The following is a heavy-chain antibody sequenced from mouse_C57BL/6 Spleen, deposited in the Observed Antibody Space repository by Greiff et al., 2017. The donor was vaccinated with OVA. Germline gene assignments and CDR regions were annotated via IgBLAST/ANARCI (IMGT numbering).Heavy chain of an antibody. CDR3: AREDYGSSYFAD. J-gene: IGHJ3*01. CDR1: GYTFPSYW. Sequence: QVQLQQPGAELVRPGSSVKLSCKASGYTFPSYWMHWVKQRPIQGLEWIGNIDPSDSETHYNQKFKDKATLTVDKASSTAYMQLSSLTSEDAAVYYYAREDYGSSYFADWGQGTLVTVSA. CDR2: IDPSDSET. V-gene: IGHV1-52*01. D-gene: IGHD1-1*01.